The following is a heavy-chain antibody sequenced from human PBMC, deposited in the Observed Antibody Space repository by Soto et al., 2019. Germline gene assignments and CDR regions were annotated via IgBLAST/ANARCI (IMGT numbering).Heavy chain of an antibody. V-gene: IGHV4-59*01. CDR2: IYYSGST. D-gene: IGHD2-2*02. Sequence: SETLSLTCTVSGGSISSYYWSWIRQPPGKGLEWIGYIYYSGSTNYNPSLKSRVTISVDTSKNQFSLKLSSVTAADTAVCYCARVVSSTSCYRDYYYYYYMDVWGKGTTVTVSS. CDR1: GGSISSYY. J-gene: IGHJ6*03. CDR3: ARVVSSTSCYRDYYYYYYMDV.